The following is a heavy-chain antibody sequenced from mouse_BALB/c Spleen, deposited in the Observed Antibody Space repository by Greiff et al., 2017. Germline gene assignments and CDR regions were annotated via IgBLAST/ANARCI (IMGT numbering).Heavy chain of an antibody. V-gene: IGHV1-7*01. J-gene: IGHJ2*01. Sequence: VQLQQSGAELAKPGASVKMSCKASGYTFTSYWMHWVKQRPGQGLEWIGYINPSTGYTEYNQKFKDKATLTADKSSSTAYMQLSSLTSEDSAVYYCARFGSHFDYWGQGTTLTVSS. D-gene: IGHD2-2*01. CDR3: ARFGSHFDY. CDR1: GYTFTSYW. CDR2: INPSTGYT.